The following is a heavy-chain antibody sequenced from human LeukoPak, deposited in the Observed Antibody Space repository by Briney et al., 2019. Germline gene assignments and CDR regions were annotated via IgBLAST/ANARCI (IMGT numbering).Heavy chain of an antibody. Sequence: KAGGSLRLSCAASGFTFSSYSMNWVRQAPGKGLEWVSSISSSSSYIYYADSVKGRFTISRDNAKNSLYLQMNSLRAEDTAVYYCARDYGDYVPDAFDIWGQGTMVTVSS. D-gene: IGHD4-17*01. V-gene: IGHV3-21*01. CDR1: GFTFSSYS. CDR3: ARDYGDYVPDAFDI. J-gene: IGHJ3*02. CDR2: ISSSSSYI.